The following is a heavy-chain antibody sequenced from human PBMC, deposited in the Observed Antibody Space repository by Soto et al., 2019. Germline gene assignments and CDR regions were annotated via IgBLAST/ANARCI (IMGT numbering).Heavy chain of an antibody. D-gene: IGHD7-27*01. J-gene: IGHJ5*02. V-gene: IGHV1-69*01. CDR1: GDTFDSDS. CDR3: ARLGRGAFDP. CDR2: IIPMLEKP. Sequence: QVQLVQSGAEVRKPGSSVKVSCQASGDTFDSDSINWVRQAPGHGIEWIGGIIPMLEKPSYAQKFQDRVTMTADESANTVYMELRSLTSDDTAVYFCARLGRGAFDPCGPGTPVTVSS.